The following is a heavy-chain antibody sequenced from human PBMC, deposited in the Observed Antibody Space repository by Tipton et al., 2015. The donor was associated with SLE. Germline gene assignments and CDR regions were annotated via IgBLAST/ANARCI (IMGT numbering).Heavy chain of an antibody. V-gene: IGHV4-38-2*01. D-gene: IGHD3-22*01. CDR3: ARVGYYYELHY. CDR2: IYYSGTT. CDR1: GYSISAGYY. Sequence: PGLVKPSETLSLKCAVSGYSISAGYYWGWVRQPPGKGLEWIGAIYYSGTTFYNPSFKSRVTISVDTSKNQFSLKLSSVTAADTAVYYCARVGYYYELHYWGQGTLVTVSS. J-gene: IGHJ4*02.